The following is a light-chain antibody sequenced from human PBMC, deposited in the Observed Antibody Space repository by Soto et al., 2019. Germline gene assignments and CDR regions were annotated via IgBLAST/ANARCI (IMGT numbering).Light chain of an antibody. CDR1: SSDVGGYNY. V-gene: IGLV2-14*01. Sequence: QCALTQPASVSGSPGQSITISCTGTSSDVGGYNYVSWYQQHPGKAPKLMIYDVSNRPSGVSNRFSGSKSGNTASLTISGLQAEDEADYYCSSYTTRNTLVFGGGTKLTVL. J-gene: IGLJ2*01. CDR3: SSYTTRNTLV. CDR2: DVS.